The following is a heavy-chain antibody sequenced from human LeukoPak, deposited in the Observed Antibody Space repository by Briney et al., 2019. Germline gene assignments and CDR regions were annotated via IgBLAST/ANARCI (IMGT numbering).Heavy chain of an antibody. CDR2: IYYSGST. V-gene: IGHV4-59*08. CDR1: GGSISSYY. Sequence: SETLSLTCTVSGGSISSYYWSWIRQPPGKGLEWIGYIYYSGSTNYNPPLKSRVTISVDTSKNQFSLKLSSVTAADTAVYYCASGYDSSGPNAFDIWGQGTMVTVSS. D-gene: IGHD3-22*01. J-gene: IGHJ3*02. CDR3: ASGYDSSGPNAFDI.